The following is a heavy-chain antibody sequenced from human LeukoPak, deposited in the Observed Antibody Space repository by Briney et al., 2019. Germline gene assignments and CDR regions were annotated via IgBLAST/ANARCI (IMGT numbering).Heavy chain of an antibody. V-gene: IGHV4-39*07. CDR3: ARLDIVFNWFDP. Sequence: PSETLSLTCTVSGGSISSSYYYWGWIRQPPGKGLEWIGSIYSSGSTYYNPSLKSRVTISVDRSKNQFSLKLSSVTAADTAVYYCARLDIVFNWFDPWGQGTLVTVSS. D-gene: IGHD2-15*01. CDR1: GGSISSSYYY. CDR2: IYSSGST. J-gene: IGHJ5*02.